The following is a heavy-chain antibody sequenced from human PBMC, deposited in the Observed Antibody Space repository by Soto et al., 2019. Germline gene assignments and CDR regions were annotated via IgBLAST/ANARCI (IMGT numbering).Heavy chain of an antibody. J-gene: IGHJ3*02. V-gene: IGHV3-30*18. D-gene: IGHD6-19*01. CDR2: ISYDGSNK. CDR3: AKDPSAVAGTKFGAFDI. CDR1: GFTFSSYG. Sequence: QVQLVESGGGVVQPGRSLRLSCAASGFTFSSYGMHWVRQAPGKGLEWVAVISYDGSNKYYADSVKGRFTISRDNSKNTLYLQMNSLRAEDTAVYYCAKDPSAVAGTKFGAFDIWGQGTMVTVSS.